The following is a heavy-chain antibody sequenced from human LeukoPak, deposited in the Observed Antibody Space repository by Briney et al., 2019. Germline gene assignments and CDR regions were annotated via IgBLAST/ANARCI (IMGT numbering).Heavy chain of an antibody. CDR3: ARTDGYSTVTASLGC. CDR1: GFTFSSYA. J-gene: IGHJ4*02. CDR2: ISYDGSNK. D-gene: IGHD4-17*01. V-gene: IGHV3-30*04. Sequence: GRSLRLSCAASGFTFSSYAMHWVRQAPGKGLEWVAVISYDGSNKYYADSVKGRFTISRDNSKNTLYLQMNSLRAEDTAVYYCARTDGYSTVTASLGCWGQGALVTVSS.